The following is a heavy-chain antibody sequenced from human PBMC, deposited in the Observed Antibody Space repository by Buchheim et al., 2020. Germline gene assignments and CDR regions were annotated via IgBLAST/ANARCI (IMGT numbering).Heavy chain of an antibody. Sequence: EVQLVESGGGLVQPGGSLRLSCAASGFTFSSYEMNWVRQAPGKGLAWVSYISSSGSTIYYADSVKGRFTISRDTAKNSLYLQMNSVRAEYTAVYYCAITGGPDPNYYDSSGFDYWGQGTL. V-gene: IGHV3-48*03. J-gene: IGHJ4*02. D-gene: IGHD3-22*01. CDR2: ISSSGSTI. CDR1: GFTFSSYE. CDR3: AITGGPDPNYYDSSGFDY.